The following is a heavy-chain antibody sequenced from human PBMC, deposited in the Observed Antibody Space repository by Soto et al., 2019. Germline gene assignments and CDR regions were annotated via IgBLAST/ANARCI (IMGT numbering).Heavy chain of an antibody. CDR2: IYYSGST. V-gene: IGHV4-59*01. CDR3: AREGNTPNHYHWFDP. J-gene: IGHJ5*02. Sequence: PSETLSLTCTFSGCSISSYYWSWIRQPPGKGLEWIGYIYYSGSTNYNPSLKSRVTISVDTSKNQFSLKLSSVTAADTAVYYCAREGNTPNHYHWFDPWGQGTLVTVSS. D-gene: IGHD2-2*02. CDR1: GCSISSYY.